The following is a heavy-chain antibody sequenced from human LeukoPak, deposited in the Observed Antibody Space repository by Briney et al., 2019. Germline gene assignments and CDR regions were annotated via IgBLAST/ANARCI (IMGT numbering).Heavy chain of an antibody. CDR1: GFSFSNYW. J-gene: IGHJ4*02. D-gene: IGHD6-25*01. V-gene: IGHV3-30-3*01. CDR3: VRDFSGKWSLEY. CDR2: ISSDGNKE. Sequence: GGSLRLSCAASGFSFSNYWMHWVRQAPDKGLDWVAEISSDGNKEFYADSVKGRFIISRDNSKNTVFLQMNSLRGEDTAVYYCVRDFSGKWSLEYWGQGTLVTVSS.